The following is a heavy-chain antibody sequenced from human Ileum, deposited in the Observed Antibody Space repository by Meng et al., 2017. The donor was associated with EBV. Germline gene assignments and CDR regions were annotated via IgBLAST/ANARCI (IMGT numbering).Heavy chain of an antibody. CDR1: GGSISSYY. V-gene: IGHV4-59*08. Sequence: QVQLQESGPGLVGPSETLSLPCTVSGGSISSYYWSWIRQPPGKGLEWIGYIYYSGSTNYNPSLKSRVTISVDTSKNQFSLNLSSVTAADTAVYYCARGGWSLDYWGQGTLVTVSS. CDR3: ARGGWSLDY. J-gene: IGHJ4*02. CDR2: IYYSGST. D-gene: IGHD2-15*01.